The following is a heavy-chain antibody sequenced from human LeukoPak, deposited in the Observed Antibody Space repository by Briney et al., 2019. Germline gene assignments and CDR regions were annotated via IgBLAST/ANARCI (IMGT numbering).Heavy chain of an antibody. CDR1: GYTLTELS. Sequence: ASVKVSCKVSGYTLTELSMHWVRQAPGKGLEWMGGFDPEDGETIYAQKFQGRVTMTEDTSTDTAYMELSSLRSEDTAVYYCATAGDFWSGYPTSYGDYWGQGTLVTVSS. CDR3: ATAGDFWSGYPTSYGDY. V-gene: IGHV1-24*01. D-gene: IGHD3-3*01. CDR2: FDPEDGET. J-gene: IGHJ4*02.